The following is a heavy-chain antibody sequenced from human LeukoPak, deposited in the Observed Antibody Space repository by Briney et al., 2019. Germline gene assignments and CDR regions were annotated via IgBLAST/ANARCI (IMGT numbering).Heavy chain of an antibody. J-gene: IGHJ3*02. V-gene: IGHV4-34*01. CDR3: ASQVVTLGPDAFDI. CDR2: INHSGST. D-gene: IGHD4-23*01. CDR1: GGSFSGYY. Sequence: PSETLSLTCAVYGGSFSGYYCSWIRQPPGKGLEWIGEINHSGSTNYNPSPKSRVTISVDTSKNQFSLKLSSVTAADTAVYYCASQVVTLGPDAFDIWGQGTMVTVSS.